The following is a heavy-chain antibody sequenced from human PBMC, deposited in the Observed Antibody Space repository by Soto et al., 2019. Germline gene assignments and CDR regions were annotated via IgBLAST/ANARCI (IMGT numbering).Heavy chain of an antibody. CDR1: GYSFTSYW. J-gene: IGHJ4*02. V-gene: IGHV5-51*01. Sequence: GESLKISCQGSGYSFTSYWIGWVRQMPGKGLEWLGIIYPSDSDTRYSPSFQGQVTLSVDKSINTAYLHWSSLKASDTATFYCAKSSSSWPHAHFDSWGQGTLVTVSS. D-gene: IGHD6-13*01. CDR2: IYPSDSDT. CDR3: AKSSSSWPHAHFDS.